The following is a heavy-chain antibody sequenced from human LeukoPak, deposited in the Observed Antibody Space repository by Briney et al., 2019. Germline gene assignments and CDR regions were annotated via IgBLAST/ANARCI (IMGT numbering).Heavy chain of an antibody. CDR2: IYTSGST. J-gene: IGHJ4*02. CDR1: GGSISSGSYY. Sequence: SQTLSLTCTVSGGSISSGSYYWSWIRQPAGKGLEWIGRIYTSGSTNCNPSLKSRVTMSVDTSKSQFSLKLSSVTAADTAVYYCARGRYSGTYSLDYCGQGTLVTVSS. CDR3: ARGRYSGTYSLDY. V-gene: IGHV4-61*02. D-gene: IGHD1-26*01.